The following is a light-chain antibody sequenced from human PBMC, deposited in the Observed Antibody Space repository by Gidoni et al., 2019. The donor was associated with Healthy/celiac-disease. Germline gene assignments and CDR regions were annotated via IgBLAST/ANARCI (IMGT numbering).Light chain of an antibody. V-gene: IGKV1-5*03. CDR2: KAS. CDR1: QSISSW. J-gene: IGKJ1*01. CDR3: QQYNSYSWT. Sequence: IQMTQSPSTLSPSVGDSVTITCRASQSISSWLAWYQQKPGKAPKLLIYKASSLESGVPSRFSGSGSGTEFTLTISSLQPDDFATYYCQQYNSYSWTFGQGTKVEIK.